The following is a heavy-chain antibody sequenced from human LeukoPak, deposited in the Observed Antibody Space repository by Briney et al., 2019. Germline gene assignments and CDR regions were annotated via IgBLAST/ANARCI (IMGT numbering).Heavy chain of an antibody. V-gene: IGHV3-74*01. CDR2: INSDGSST. CDR3: ARVPVSSTGRRGYSYGFFDY. D-gene: IGHD5-18*01. CDR1: GFTFSSYA. J-gene: IGHJ4*02. Sequence: GGSLRLSCAASGFTFSSYAMSWVRQAPGKGLVWVSRINSDGSSTSYADSVKGRFTISRDNAKNTLYLQMNSLRAEDTAVYYCARVPVSSTGRRGYSYGFFDYWGQGTLVTVSS.